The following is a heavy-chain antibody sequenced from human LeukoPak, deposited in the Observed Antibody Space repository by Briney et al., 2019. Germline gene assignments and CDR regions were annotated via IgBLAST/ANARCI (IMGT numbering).Heavy chain of an antibody. CDR3: ARVVNYYYGSGSYRNWFDP. V-gene: IGHV4-4*07. D-gene: IGHD3-10*01. J-gene: IGHJ5*02. CDR1: GGSISSYY. Sequence: SETLSLTCTVSGGSISSYYRRWIRQTAGKGLEWIARIYTSGSTNYNPSLKSRVTMSVDTSKNQFSLKLSSVTAADTAVYYCARVVNYYYGSGSYRNWFDPWGQGTLVTVSS. CDR2: IYTSGST.